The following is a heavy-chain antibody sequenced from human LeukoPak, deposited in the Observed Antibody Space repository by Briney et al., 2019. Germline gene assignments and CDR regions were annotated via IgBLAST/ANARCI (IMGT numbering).Heavy chain of an antibody. CDR2: IYPNSGGT. J-gene: IGHJ4*02. CDR3: TSGGAVAGEFDY. Sequence: ASVKVSCKASGYTFTGYYMHWVRQAPGQGLEWMGWIYPNSGGTNYAQKFQGRVTVTRDTSISTAYMELSRLRSEDTAVYYCTSGGAVAGEFDYWDQGTLVTVSS. V-gene: IGHV1-2*02. D-gene: IGHD6-19*01. CDR1: GYTFTGYY.